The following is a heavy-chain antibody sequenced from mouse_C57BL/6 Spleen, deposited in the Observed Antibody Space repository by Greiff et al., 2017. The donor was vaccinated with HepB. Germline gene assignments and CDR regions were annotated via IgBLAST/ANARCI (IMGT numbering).Heavy chain of an antibody. CDR2: IRNKANGYTT. V-gene: IGHV7-3*01. J-gene: IGHJ2*01. CDR3: ASLAGAHYFDY. CDR1: GFTFTDYY. Sequence: EVKVEESGGGLVQPGGSLSLSCAASGFTFTDYYMSWVRQPPGKALEWLGFIRNKANGYTTEYSASVKGRFTISRDNSQSILYLQMNALRAEDSATYYCASLAGAHYFDYWGQGTTLTVSS.